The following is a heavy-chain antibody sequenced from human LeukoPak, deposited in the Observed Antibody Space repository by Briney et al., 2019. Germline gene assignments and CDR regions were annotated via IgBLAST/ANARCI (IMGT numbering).Heavy chain of an antibody. CDR3: ANFQTVGVKSFEH. J-gene: IGHJ5*02. CDR2: ISPDSTFI. D-gene: IGHD1-26*01. Sequence: AGGSLRHSCAGSGFTHSSDGMNWVRQAPGKGREWVSSISPDSTFIPQADSVKGRFTISRDNAKNSLYLQMESLRVEDTAVYYCANFQTVGVKSFEHWGQGTLVTVSS. V-gene: IGHV3-21*01. CDR1: GFTHSSDG.